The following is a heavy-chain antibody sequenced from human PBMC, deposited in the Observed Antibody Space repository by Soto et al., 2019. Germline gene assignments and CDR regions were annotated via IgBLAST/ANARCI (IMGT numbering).Heavy chain of an antibody. CDR3: ARLGVLRWFGEFSAFDP. Sequence: SETLSLTCAVDGGSFSGYYWSWIRQPPGKGLEWIGEIYHSGSTNYNPSLKSRVTISVDTSKNQFSLKLSSVTAADTAVYFCARLGVLRWFGEFSAFDPWGQGTLVTVSS. J-gene: IGHJ5*02. CDR2: IYHSGST. V-gene: IGHV4-34*01. CDR1: GGSFSGYY. D-gene: IGHD3-10*01.